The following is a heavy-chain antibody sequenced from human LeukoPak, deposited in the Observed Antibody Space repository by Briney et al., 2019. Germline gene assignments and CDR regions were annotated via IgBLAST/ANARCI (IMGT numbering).Heavy chain of an antibody. V-gene: IGHV4-59*01. CDR2: IYYSGST. D-gene: IGHD3-22*01. CDR3: ARDHLRTNYYDSIRSFDI. J-gene: IGHJ3*02. CDR1: GGSISSYY. Sequence: PSETLSLTCTVSGGSISSYYWSWIRQPPGKGLEWIGYIYYSGSTNYNPSLKSRVTISVDTSKNQFSLKLSSVTAADTAVYYCARDHLRTNYYDSIRSFDIWGQGTMVTVSS.